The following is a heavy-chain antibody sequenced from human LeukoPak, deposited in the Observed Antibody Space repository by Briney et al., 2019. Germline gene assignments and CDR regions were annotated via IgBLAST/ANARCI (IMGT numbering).Heavy chain of an antibody. CDR1: GYSISSGYY. J-gene: IGHJ4*02. D-gene: IGHD3-22*01. Sequence: PSETLSLTCTDSGYSISSGYYWGWIRQPPGKGLEWFGSIYHSGSTYYNPSLKSRVTISVDTSKNQFSLKLSSVTAADTAVYYCASLLYYYDSSGYNYGEAPSYFDYWGQGTLVTVSS. V-gene: IGHV4-38-2*02. CDR3: ASLLYYYDSSGYNYGEAPSYFDY. CDR2: IYHSGST.